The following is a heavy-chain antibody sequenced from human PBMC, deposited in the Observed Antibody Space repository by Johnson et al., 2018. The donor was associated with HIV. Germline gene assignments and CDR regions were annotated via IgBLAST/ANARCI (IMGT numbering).Heavy chain of an antibody. CDR1: GFTFSNAW. Sequence: VQLVESGGGLVKPGGSLRLSCAASGFTFSNAWMSWVRQAPGKGLEWVGRIKSKTDGGTTDYAAPVKGRFTISRDDSKNTLYLQMNSLRVEDTAVYYCAKCIWGSSLIDAFDIWGQGTTVTVSS. J-gene: IGHJ3*02. D-gene: IGHD6-13*01. V-gene: IGHV3-15*01. CDR2: IKSKTDGGTT. CDR3: AKCIWGSSLIDAFDI.